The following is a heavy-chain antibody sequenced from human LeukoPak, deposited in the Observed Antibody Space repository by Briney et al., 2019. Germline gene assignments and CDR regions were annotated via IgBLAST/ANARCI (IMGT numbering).Heavy chain of an antibody. V-gene: IGHV4-59*01. J-gene: IGHJ4*02. CDR2: IYYSGST. CDR1: GGSISSYY. Sequence: SETLSLTCTVSGGSISSYYWSWIRQPPGKGLEWIGYIYYSGSTNYNPSLKSRVTISVDTSKNQFSLKLSSVTAADTAVYYCVRERSMTAFDYWGQGTLVTVSS. CDR3: VRERSMTAFDY.